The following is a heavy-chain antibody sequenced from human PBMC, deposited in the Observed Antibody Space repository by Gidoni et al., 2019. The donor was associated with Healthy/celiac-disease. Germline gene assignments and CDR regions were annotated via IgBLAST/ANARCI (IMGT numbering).Heavy chain of an antibody. J-gene: IGHJ6*02. CDR3: ARDRGGSYYYYGMDV. CDR2: IDYSGST. D-gene: IGHD2-15*01. V-gene: IGHV4-59*01. CDR1: GGSISSYY. Sequence: QVQLQESGPGLVKPSETLSLTCTVPGGSISSYYWSWIRQPPGKGLEWIGYIDYSGSTNYNPSLKSRVTISVDTSKNQFSLKLSSVTAADTAVYYCARDRGGSYYYYGMDVWGQGTTVTVSS.